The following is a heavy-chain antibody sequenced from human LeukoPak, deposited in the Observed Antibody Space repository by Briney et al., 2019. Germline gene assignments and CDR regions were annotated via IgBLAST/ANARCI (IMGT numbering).Heavy chain of an antibody. CDR3: AASYGDPYGMDV. V-gene: IGHV1-58*01. D-gene: IGHD4-17*01. CDR2: IVVGSGNT. J-gene: IGHJ6*02. CDR1: GFTFSNSA. Sequence: SVKVSCKTSGFTFSNSAVQWVRQARGQRLEWIGWIVVGSGNTNYAQKFQERVTITRDMSTSTAYMELSSLRSEDTAVYYCAASYGDPYGMDVWGQGTTVTVSS.